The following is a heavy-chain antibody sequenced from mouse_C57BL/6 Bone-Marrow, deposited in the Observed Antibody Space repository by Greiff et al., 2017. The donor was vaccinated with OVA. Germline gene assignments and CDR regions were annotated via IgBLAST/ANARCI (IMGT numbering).Heavy chain of an antibody. V-gene: IGHV1-52*01. CDR1: GYTFTSYW. Sequence: QVQLQQPGAELVRPGSSVKLSCKASGYTFTSYWMHWVKQRPIQGLEWIGNIDPSDSETHYNQKFKDKATLTVDKSSSTAYMQLSSLTSKDSAVYYCARDGFYPEQVGDWYFDGWGTGTTVTVSS. CDR3: ARDGFYPEQVGDWYFDG. J-gene: IGHJ1*03. D-gene: IGHD3-3*01. CDR2: IDPSDSET.